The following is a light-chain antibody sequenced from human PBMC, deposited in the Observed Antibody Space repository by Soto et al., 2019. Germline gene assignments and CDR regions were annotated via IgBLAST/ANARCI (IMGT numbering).Light chain of an antibody. CDR2: GPS. CDR1: QSVTNN. Sequence: EILMTQSPATLSVSPGERATLSCRASQSVTNNLAWYQQKVGQAPRLLIYGPSTRATGIPARLSGSGSGTEFTLTISSLQSEDFGVYYCQHYNNWPPYAFGQGTKLEIK. CDR3: QHYNNWPPYA. V-gene: IGKV3-15*01. J-gene: IGKJ2*01.